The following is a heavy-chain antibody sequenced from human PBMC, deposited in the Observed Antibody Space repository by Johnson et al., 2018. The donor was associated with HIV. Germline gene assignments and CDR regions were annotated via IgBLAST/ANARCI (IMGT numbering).Heavy chain of an antibody. CDR1: GFTFSSYG. J-gene: IGHJ3*02. Sequence: QVQLVESGGGVVQPGGSLRLSCAASGFTFSSYGMHWVRQAPGKGLEWVAFIRYDGSNKYYTESVKGRFTISRDNSKNTLYLQMNSLRSEDAAVYYCARDGGIATALDGFDIWGQGTMVTVSS. D-gene: IGHD6-13*01. V-gene: IGHV3-30*02. CDR2: IRYDGSNK. CDR3: ARDGGIATALDGFDI.